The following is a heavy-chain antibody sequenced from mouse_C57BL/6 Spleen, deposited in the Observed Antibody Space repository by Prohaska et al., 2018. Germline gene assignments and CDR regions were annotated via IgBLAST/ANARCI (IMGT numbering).Heavy chain of an antibody. Sequence: QRHGKSLEWIGDINPNNGGTSYNQKFKGKATLTVDKSSSTAYMELRSLTSEDSAVYYCARSFYYGSSKAMDYWGQGTSVTVSS. CDR2: INPNNGGT. J-gene: IGHJ4*01. V-gene: IGHV1-26*01. D-gene: IGHD1-1*01. CDR3: ARSFYYGSSKAMDY.